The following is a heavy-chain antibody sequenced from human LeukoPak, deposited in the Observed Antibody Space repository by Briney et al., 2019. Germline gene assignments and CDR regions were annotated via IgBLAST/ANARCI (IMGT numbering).Heavy chain of an antibody. CDR1: GYTFTSYA. V-gene: IGHV1-3*01. J-gene: IGHJ5*02. CDR2: INAGNGNT. CDR3: ARRLFGSSWSFDP. Sequence: ASVKVSCKASGYTFTSYAMHWVRQAPGQRLEWMGWINAGNGNTKYSQKFQGRVTITRDTSASTPYMELSSLRSEDTAVYYCARRLFGSSWSFDPWGQGTLVTVSS. D-gene: IGHD6-13*01.